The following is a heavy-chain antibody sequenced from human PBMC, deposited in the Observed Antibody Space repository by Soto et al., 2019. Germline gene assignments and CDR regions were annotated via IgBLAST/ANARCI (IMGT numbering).Heavy chain of an antibody. Sequence: GFPRLSCAASGLTLRSYGIVWVRQAPGKGLEWVSAISQSAGGNTYYADSVKGRFTISREDSKKTLYLQMDSLRPEDTAQYYCAGWSYDYWGQGTQVTVSS. CDR1: GLTLRSYG. CDR2: ISQSAGGNT. CDR3: AGWSYDY. D-gene: IGHD1-26*01. J-gene: IGHJ4*02. V-gene: IGHV3-23*01.